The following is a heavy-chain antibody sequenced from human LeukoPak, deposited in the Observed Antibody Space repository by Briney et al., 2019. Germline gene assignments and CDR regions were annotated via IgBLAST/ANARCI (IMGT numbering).Heavy chain of an antibody. Sequence: SETLSLTCTVSGGSISGYYWSWIRQPPGKGLEWIAYIYYSGSAKYNPSLKSRVTISVDTSKNQFSLNLSSVTAADTAVYYCARQTYFYDSSGPRYFDLWGRGTLVTVSS. CDR1: GGSISGYY. D-gene: IGHD3-22*01. CDR2: IYYSGSA. V-gene: IGHV4-59*08. CDR3: ARQTYFYDSSGPRYFDL. J-gene: IGHJ2*01.